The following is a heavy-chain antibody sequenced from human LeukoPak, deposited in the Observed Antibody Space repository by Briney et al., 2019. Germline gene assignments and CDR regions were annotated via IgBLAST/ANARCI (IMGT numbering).Heavy chain of an antibody. CDR3: VRDHYYDSSGYTFRH. CDR1: GGSISSGSYY. Sequence: SETLSLTCTVSGGSISSGSYYWGWIRQPPGKGLEWIGYICYSGSTSYNPSLKSRVTISVDTSKNQFSLKLRSVTVADTAVYYCVRDHYYDSSGYTFRHWGQGTLVSVSS. J-gene: IGHJ1*01. CDR2: ICYSGST. D-gene: IGHD3-22*01. V-gene: IGHV4-61*01.